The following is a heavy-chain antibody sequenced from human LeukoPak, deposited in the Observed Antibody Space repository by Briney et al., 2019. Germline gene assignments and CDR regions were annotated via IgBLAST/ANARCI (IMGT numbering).Heavy chain of an antibody. CDR2: INPNSGGT. J-gene: IGHJ4*02. CDR3: AREMKYGDYATDY. V-gene: IGHV1-2*02. CDR1: GYTFTGYY. Sequence: ASVKVSCKASGYTFTGYYMHWVRQAPGQGLEWMGWINPNSGGTNYAQEFQARVTMTRDTSISTAYMELSRLRSDDTAVYYCAREMKYGDYATDYWGQGTLVTVSS. D-gene: IGHD4-17*01.